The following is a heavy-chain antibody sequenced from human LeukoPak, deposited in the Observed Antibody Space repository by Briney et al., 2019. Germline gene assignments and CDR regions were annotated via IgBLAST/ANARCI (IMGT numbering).Heavy chain of an antibody. CDR3: ARASYRYCRGGSCYRTYYFDY. V-gene: IGHV1-8*01. CDR2: MNPNSGNT. D-gene: IGHD2-15*01. CDR1: GYTFTSYD. J-gene: IGHJ4*02. Sequence: ASVKVSCKASGYTFTSYDINWVRQATGQGLEWMGWMNPNSGNTDYAQRFQGRVTITRNTSISAAYMELSSLRSEDTAAYYCARASYRYCRGGSCYRTYYFDYWGQGTLVTVSS.